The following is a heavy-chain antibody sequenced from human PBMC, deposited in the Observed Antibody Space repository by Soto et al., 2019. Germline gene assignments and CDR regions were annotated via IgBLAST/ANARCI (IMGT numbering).Heavy chain of an antibody. J-gene: IGHJ4*02. V-gene: IGHV5-51*01. CDR3: ARLGFPGAIYFDS. CDR2: IYPGDSET. CDR1: GYNFTTFW. Sequence: GESLKISCKGSGYNFTTFWIGWVRQMPGKGLEWMGIIYPGDSETKYSPDFEGQVTVSADRSTNTAYLQWRSLRASDTAMYYCARLGFPGAIYFDSWGLGTLVTVSS.